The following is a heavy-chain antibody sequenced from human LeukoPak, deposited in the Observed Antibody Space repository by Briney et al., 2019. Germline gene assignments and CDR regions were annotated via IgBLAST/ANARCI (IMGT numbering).Heavy chain of an antibody. D-gene: IGHD2-21*01. Sequence: PSQTLSLTCTVSGGSISSGSYYWSWIRQPPGKGLEWIGEINHSGSTNYNPSLKSRVTISVDTSKNQFSLKLSSVTATDTAVYYCASSRLWWLSLFDYWGQGTLVTVSS. V-gene: IGHV4-39*07. CDR3: ASSRLWWLSLFDY. CDR2: INHSGST. CDR1: GGSISSGSYY. J-gene: IGHJ4*02.